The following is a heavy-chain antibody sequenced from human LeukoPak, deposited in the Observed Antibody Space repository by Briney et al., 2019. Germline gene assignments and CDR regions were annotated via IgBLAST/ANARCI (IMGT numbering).Heavy chain of an antibody. J-gene: IGHJ4*02. V-gene: IGHV4-59*11. CDR1: GGSISGHF. CDR2: VSYSGDT. CDR3: ARGGASSRYFGY. Sequence: SETLSLTCTVSGGSISGHFWSWIRQPPGKGLEWIGFVSYSGDTNYSPSFNGRVTISLDTSKSQFSLNLNSVTAADTAVYLCARGGASSRYFGYWGQGTLVTVSS. D-gene: IGHD1-26*01.